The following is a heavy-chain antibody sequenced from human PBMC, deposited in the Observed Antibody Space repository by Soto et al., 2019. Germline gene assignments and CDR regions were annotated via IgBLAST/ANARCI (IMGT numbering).Heavy chain of an antibody. J-gene: IGHJ5*02. D-gene: IGHD6-13*01. CDR2: MNPGSGKT. CDR3: ARMASAGTLDWFDP. Sequence: ASVKVSCKASGYSFINFDISWVRQAAGQGPEWLGWMNPGSGKTGYTSKFQGRVAMTRDASTATSHLDLTSLTSDDTAVYYCARMASAGTLDWFDPWGPGTLVTVSS. V-gene: IGHV1-8*02. CDR1: GYSFINFD.